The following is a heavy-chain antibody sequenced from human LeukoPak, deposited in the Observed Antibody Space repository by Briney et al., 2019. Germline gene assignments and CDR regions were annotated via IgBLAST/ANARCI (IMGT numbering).Heavy chain of an antibody. V-gene: IGHV4-34*01. J-gene: IGHJ4*02. CDR2: INHSGST. Sequence: SETLSLTCAVYGGSFSGYYWSWIRQPPGKGLEWIGEINHSGSTNYNPSLKSRVTISVDTSKNQFYLKLSSVTAADTAVYYCARGRRPGIDYWGQGTLVTVSS. CDR1: GGSFSGYY. CDR3: ARGRRPGIDY.